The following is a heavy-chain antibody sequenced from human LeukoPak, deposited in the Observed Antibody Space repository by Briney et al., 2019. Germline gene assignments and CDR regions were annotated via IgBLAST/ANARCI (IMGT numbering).Heavy chain of an antibody. CDR2: IYYSGST. D-gene: IGHD6-19*01. J-gene: IGHJ4*02. Sequence: SETLSLTCTVSGGSMSPYHWGWIRQPPGKGLEWTGYIYYSGSTNYNPSLNSRVTISVDTSKNQFSLRLSSMTAADTAIYYCARAVSGRFDYWGQGTLVTVSS. V-gene: IGHV4-59*08. CDR3: ARAVSGRFDY. CDR1: GGSMSPYH.